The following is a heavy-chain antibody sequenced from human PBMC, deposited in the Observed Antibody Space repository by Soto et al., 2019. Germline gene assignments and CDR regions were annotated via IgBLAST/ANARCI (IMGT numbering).Heavy chain of an antibody. CDR2: IFHSGST. D-gene: IGHD6-13*01. CDR3: ARSPSSSWFGGGAFDI. CDR1: GGSISSSHW. J-gene: IGHJ3*02. V-gene: IGHV4-4*02. Sequence: SETLSLTCAVSGGSISSSHWWTWVRQPPGKGLDWVGEIFHSGSTDYNPSLRSRVTISLDKSRNHFSLTLRSVTAADTAVYYCARSPSSSWFGGGAFDIWGQGTMVTVSS.